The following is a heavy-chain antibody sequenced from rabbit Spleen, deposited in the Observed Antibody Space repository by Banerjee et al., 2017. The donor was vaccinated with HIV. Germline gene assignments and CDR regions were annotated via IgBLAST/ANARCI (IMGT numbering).Heavy chain of an antibody. D-gene: IGHD4-2*01. V-gene: IGHV1S40*01. Sequence: QSLEESGGDLVKPGASLTLTCTVSGFSFSSRYWICWVRQAPGKGLEWIACIDTVSNTWYASWAKGRFTMSKTSSTTVTLQMTSLTAADTATYFCARPWDHNNWDLWGPGTLVTVS. CDR3: ARPWDHNNWDL. CDR1: GFSFSSRYW. J-gene: IGHJ4*01. CDR2: IDTVSNT.